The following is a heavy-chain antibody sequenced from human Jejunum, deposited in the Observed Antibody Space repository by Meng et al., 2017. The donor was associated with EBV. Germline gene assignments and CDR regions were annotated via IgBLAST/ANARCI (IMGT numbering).Heavy chain of an antibody. CDR3: AHRRDYDDAWNEGCFDY. Sequence: QITLKESGPALVERXQTXTLTXXLSXFSLTSRPVGVGWIRQPPGEALEWLALIYWDDDKRYSPSLRSRLTVNKDTSKNQVVLTMTNMDPMDTATYYCAHRRDYDDAWNEGCFDYWGQGILVTVSS. V-gene: IGHV2-5*02. CDR2: IYWDDDK. D-gene: IGHD3-22*01. J-gene: IGHJ4*02. CDR1: XFSLTSRPVG.